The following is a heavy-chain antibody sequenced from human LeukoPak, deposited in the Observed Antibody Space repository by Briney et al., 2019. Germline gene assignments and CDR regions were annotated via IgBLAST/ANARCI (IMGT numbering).Heavy chain of an antibody. CDR3: ARDLTMGPFDY. Sequence: PSETLSLTCTVSGGSISSYYWSWIRQPPGKGLEWIGYIYYSGSTNYNPSLKSRVTISVDTSKNQFSLKLSSVTAADTAVYYCARDLTMGPFDYWGQGTLVTVSS. J-gene: IGHJ4*02. CDR1: GGSISSYY. D-gene: IGHD3-10*01. V-gene: IGHV4-59*01. CDR2: IYYSGST.